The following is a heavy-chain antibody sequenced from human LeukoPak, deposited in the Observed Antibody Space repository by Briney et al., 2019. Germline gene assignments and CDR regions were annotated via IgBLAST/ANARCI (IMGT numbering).Heavy chain of an antibody. J-gene: IGHJ4*02. CDR2: INPSGSST. Sequence: ASVKVSCKASGYIFTNHYMHWVRQAPGQGLEWMGLINPSGSSTLYAEKFRGRIIMTRDMSTATDYMELSSLRSEDTAVYYCARVYYHYVWGSYRYDYFDYWGQGSLVTVSS. D-gene: IGHD3-16*02. V-gene: IGHV1-46*01. CDR1: GYIFTNHY. CDR3: ARVYYHYVWGSYRYDYFDY.